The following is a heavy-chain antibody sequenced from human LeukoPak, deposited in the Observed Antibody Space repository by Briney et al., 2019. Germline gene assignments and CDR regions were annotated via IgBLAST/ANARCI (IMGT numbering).Heavy chain of an antibody. V-gene: IGHV1-69*05. Sequence: GSSVKVSCKASGGTFSSYAISWVRQAPGQGLEWMGGIIPIFGTANYAQKFQGRVTIITDESTSTAYMELSSLRSEDTAVYYCARVSGGIAADCLFDPWGQGTLVTVSS. CDR1: GGTFSSYA. CDR3: ARVSGGIAADCLFDP. J-gene: IGHJ5*02. CDR2: IIPIFGTA. D-gene: IGHD6-13*01.